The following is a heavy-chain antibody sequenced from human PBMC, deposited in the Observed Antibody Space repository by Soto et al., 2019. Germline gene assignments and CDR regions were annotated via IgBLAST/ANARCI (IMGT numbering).Heavy chain of an antibody. Sequence: EVQLVESGGGLVQPGGSLRPSCLASGFTFSSYSMNWVHQAPGKGLEWVSYISSSSSTIYYADSVKGRFTISRDNAKNSLYLQMHSLRDEDTAVYYCARRHGVGDFDIWGQGTMVTVSS. J-gene: IGHJ3*02. V-gene: IGHV3-48*02. D-gene: IGHD3-3*01. CDR2: ISSSSSTI. CDR1: GFTFSSYS. CDR3: ARRHGVGDFDI.